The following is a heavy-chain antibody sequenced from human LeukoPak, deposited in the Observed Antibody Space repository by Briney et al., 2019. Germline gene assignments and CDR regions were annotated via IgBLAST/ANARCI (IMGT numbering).Heavy chain of an antibody. CDR1: GFTFSSYA. CDR3: AKGRSPFRDILTGDIDY. Sequence: HPGGSLRLSCAASGFTFSSYAMHWVRQAPGKGLEWVAVISYDGSNKYYADSVKGRFTISRDNSKNTLYLQMNSLRAEDTAVYYCAKGRSPFRDILTGDIDYWGQGTLVTVSS. V-gene: IGHV3-30-3*01. D-gene: IGHD3-9*01. J-gene: IGHJ4*02. CDR2: ISYDGSNK.